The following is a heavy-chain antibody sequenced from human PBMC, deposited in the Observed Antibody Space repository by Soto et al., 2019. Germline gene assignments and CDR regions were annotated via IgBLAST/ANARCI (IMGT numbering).Heavy chain of an antibody. J-gene: IGHJ4*02. CDR1: GFTFSRHG. CDR2: IWYDGSNK. Sequence: QVQLVESGGGVVQPGRSLRLSCAASGFTFSRHGMHWVRQAPGKGLEWVAVIWYDGSNKYYADSVKGRFTISRDNSKNTLYLQMNSLRAEDTAVYYCARDEEMATISFSDYRGQGTLVNVSS. D-gene: IGHD5-12*01. CDR3: ARDEEMATISFSDY. V-gene: IGHV3-33*01.